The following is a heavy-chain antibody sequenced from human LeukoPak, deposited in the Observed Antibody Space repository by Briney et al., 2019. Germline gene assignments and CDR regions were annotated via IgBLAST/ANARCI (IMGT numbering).Heavy chain of an antibody. J-gene: IGHJ6*04. CDR2: ISAYNGNT. Sequence: ASVKVSCKASGYTFTSYGISWVRQAPGQGLEWMGWISAYNGNTNYAQKVQGRVTMTTDTSTSTAYMELRSLRSDDTAVYYCARDPYCSGGSCYEFGGMDVWGKGTTVTVSS. D-gene: IGHD2-15*01. V-gene: IGHV1-18*04. CDR1: GYTFTSYG. CDR3: ARDPYCSGGSCYEFGGMDV.